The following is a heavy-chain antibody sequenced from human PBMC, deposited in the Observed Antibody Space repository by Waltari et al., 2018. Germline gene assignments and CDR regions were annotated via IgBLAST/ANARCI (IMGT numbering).Heavy chain of an antibody. CDR2: TNSDGIST. CDR3: ASETFDY. J-gene: IGHJ4*02. Sequence: EVQLVESGGALVQPGGSLRLSCAASGFTFNTYWMHWVRQAPGKGLVWVSRTNSDGISTTYADSVKGRFTISRDNAKNTVYLQMNSLRAEDTAVYYCASETFDYWGQGTLVTVSS. CDR1: GFTFNTYW. V-gene: IGHV3-74*01.